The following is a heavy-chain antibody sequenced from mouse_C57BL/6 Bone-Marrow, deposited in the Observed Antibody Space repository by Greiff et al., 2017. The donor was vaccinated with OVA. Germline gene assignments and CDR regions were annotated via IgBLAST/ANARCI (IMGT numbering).Heavy chain of an antibody. Sequence: EVKVVESGGGLVQSGRSLRLSCATSGFTFSDFYMEWVRQAPGKGLEWIAASRNKANDYTTEYSASVKGRFIVSRDTSQSILYLQMNALRAEDTAIYYGARDARDTNFFYWYFDVWGTGTTVTVSS. CDR2: SRNKANDYTT. CDR3: ARDARDTNFFYWYFDV. D-gene: IGHD2-5*01. J-gene: IGHJ1*03. V-gene: IGHV7-1*01. CDR1: GFTFSDFY.